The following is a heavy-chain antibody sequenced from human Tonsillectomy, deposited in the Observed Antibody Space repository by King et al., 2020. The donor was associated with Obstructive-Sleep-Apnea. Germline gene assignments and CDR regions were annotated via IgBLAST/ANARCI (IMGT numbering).Heavy chain of an antibody. CDR3: AREGSSGWFRGGDYYLDY. J-gene: IGHJ4*02. CDR1: GFTFSNNW. V-gene: IGHV3-74*01. Sequence: VQLVESGGGLVQPGGSLRLSCAGSGFTFSNNWMQWVRQAPGKGLVWVSRFYSDGSSTSYADSVKGRFTISRDNAKNTLYLQMNSLRADDTAIYYCAREGSSGWFRGGDYYLDYWGRGTLVTVSS. D-gene: IGHD6-19*01. CDR2: FYSDGSST.